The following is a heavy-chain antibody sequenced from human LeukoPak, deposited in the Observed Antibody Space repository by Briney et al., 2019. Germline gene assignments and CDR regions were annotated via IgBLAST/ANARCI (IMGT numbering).Heavy chain of an antibody. CDR3: AREGGYGTNDY. Sequence: SETLSLTCDVSGGSISSYYWSWIRQPPGKGLEWIGYVYYSGSTNYNPSLKSRVTISVDTSKNQFSLKLSSVTAADTAVYYCAREGGYGTNDYWGQGTLVTVSS. CDR1: GGSISSYY. CDR2: VYYSGST. V-gene: IGHV4-59*01. D-gene: IGHD5-12*01. J-gene: IGHJ4*02.